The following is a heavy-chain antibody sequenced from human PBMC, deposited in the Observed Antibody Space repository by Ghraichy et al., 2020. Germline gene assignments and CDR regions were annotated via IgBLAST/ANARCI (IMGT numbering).Heavy chain of an antibody. CDR1: GGSISSGSYY. D-gene: IGHD1-26*01. CDR3: AILRPWDWFDP. Sequence: SETLSLTCTVSGGSISSGSYYWSWIRQPAGKGLEWIGRIYTSGSTNYNPSLKSRVTISVDTSKNQFSLKLSSVTAADTAVYYCAILRPWDWFDPWGQGTLVTVSS. J-gene: IGHJ5*02. V-gene: IGHV4-61*02. CDR2: IYTSGST.